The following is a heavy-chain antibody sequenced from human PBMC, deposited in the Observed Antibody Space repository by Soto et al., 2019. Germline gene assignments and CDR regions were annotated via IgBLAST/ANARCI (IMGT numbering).Heavy chain of an antibody. CDR1: GVSISSGGYS. CDR3: ARVVDYYDSRPFDY. Sequence: SETLSLTCAVSGVSISSGGYSLRWIRQPPGKGLEWIGDIYQSGSTNYNPSLKSRVTISVDRSKNQFSLKLSSVTAADTAVYYCARVVDYYDSRPFDYWGQGTLVTVSS. CDR2: IYQSGST. J-gene: IGHJ4*02. D-gene: IGHD3-22*01. V-gene: IGHV4-30-2*01.